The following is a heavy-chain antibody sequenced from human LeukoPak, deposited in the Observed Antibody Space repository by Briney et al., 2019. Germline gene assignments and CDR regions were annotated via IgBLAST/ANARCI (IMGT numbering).Heavy chain of an antibody. CDR3: AKDRRQLANFDY. D-gene: IGHD6-13*01. V-gene: IGHV3-23*01. CDR2: FGGGGGPT. Sequence: GGSLRLSCVASGFTFSSYGMSWVRQAPGKGLEWVSGFGGGGGPTYYADSVKGRFTISRDDSKNTLYLQMNSLRADDTAVYYCAKDRRQLANFDYWGQGTLVTVSS. CDR1: GFTFSSYG. J-gene: IGHJ4*02.